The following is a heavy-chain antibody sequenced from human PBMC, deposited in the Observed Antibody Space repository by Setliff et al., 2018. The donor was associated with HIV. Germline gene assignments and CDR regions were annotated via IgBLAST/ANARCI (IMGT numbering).Heavy chain of an antibody. J-gene: IGHJ6*03. CDR3: AHSYCSSTSCYPHYYYYMDV. Sequence: SGHAVNPTQTLTLTCTFSGFSLSTSGVGVGWIRQPPGKALEWLALIYWDDDKRYSPSLESRLTITKDTSKNQVVLTMTNMDPVDTATYYCAHSYCSSTSCYPHYYYYMDVWGKGTTVTSP. D-gene: IGHD2-2*01. V-gene: IGHV2-5*02. CDR1: GFSLSTSGVG. CDR2: IYWDDDK.